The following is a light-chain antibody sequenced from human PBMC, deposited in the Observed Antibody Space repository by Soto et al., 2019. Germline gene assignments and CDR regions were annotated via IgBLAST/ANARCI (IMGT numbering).Light chain of an antibody. CDR2: DTS. CDR3: QQRGNWPLT. J-gene: IGKJ4*01. Sequence: EIVLTQSPATLSLSPGERATLSYRASQSVGSSLAWYQQKPGQAPRLLIYDTSNRATGIPGRFSGRGSGTDFTLTISSLEPEDFAVYYCQQRGNWPLTFGGGTNVEIK. V-gene: IGKV3-11*01. CDR1: QSVGSS.